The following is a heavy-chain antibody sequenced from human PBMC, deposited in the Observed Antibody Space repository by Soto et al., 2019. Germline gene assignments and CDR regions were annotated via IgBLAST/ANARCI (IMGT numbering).Heavy chain of an antibody. Sequence: KPSETLSLTCAVSGGSISSGGYSWSWIRQPPGKGLEWIGYMYYSGSTIHNPSLKSRVTILVDTSKNQFSLKLSSVTAADTAVYYCARVDSGTFLFDYWGQGTLVTVS. D-gene: IGHD1-26*01. CDR1: GGSISSGGYS. V-gene: IGHV4-61*08. CDR2: MYYSGST. J-gene: IGHJ4*02. CDR3: ARVDSGTFLFDY.